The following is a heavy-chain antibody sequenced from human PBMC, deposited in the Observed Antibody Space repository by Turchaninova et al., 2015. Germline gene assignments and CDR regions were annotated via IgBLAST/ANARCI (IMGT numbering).Heavy chain of an antibody. J-gene: IGHJ3*02. V-gene: IGHV1-18*04. CDR2: IRAYNGNT. Sequence: QVQLVQCGSEVKKPGSPVTVHFKSSGYTFSKYAITWVRQAPGQGLGWMGWIRAYNGNTNHAQKFQGRIPMTTDTATTTAYMDLRGLRSDDTAVYFCARGGRNDGFDIWGQGTLVTVSS. D-gene: IGHD1-26*01. CDR1: GYTFSKYA. CDR3: ARGGRNDGFDI.